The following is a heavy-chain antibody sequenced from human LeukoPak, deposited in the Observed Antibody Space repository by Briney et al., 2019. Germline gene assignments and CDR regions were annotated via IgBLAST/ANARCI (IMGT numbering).Heavy chain of an antibody. CDR3: ARGPYSYDSSGAFDI. D-gene: IGHD3-22*01. Sequence: SETLSLTCTVSGDSISSGDYYWSWIRQPAGKGLEWIGRISSSGSANYNPSLKSRVTISVDTSKNQFSLKLSSVTAADTAVYFCARGPYSYDSSGAFDIWGQGTMVTVSS. V-gene: IGHV4-61*02. J-gene: IGHJ3*02. CDR2: ISSSGSA. CDR1: GDSISSGDYY.